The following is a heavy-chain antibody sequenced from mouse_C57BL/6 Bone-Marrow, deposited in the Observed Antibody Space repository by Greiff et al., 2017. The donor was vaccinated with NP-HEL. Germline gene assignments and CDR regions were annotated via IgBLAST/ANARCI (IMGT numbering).Heavy chain of an antibody. J-gene: IGHJ3*01. Sequence: EVQLQESGPGLVKPSQSLSLTCSVTGYSITSGYYWNWIRQFPGNKLEWMGYISYDGSNNYNPSLKNRISITRDTSKNQFFLKLNSVTTEDTATYYCAREGYYSNYLYLAYWGQGTLVTVSA. D-gene: IGHD2-5*01. CDR3: AREGYYSNYLYLAY. V-gene: IGHV3-6*01. CDR1: GYSITSGYY. CDR2: ISYDGSN.